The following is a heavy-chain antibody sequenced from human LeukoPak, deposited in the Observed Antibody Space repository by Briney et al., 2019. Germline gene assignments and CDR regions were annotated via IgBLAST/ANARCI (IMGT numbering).Heavy chain of an antibody. CDR1: GYTFTTYG. Sequence: ASVKVCCKASGYTFTTYGLSWVRQAPGQGLEWKGWISPYNGNTIYAQKVQGRVTMTTDTSTSTAYMELRSLRSDDTAVYYCARGDHYDGYGYYPGDYWGQGTLVTVSS. J-gene: IGHJ4*02. CDR3: ARGDHYDGYGYYPGDY. D-gene: IGHD3-22*01. CDR2: ISPYNGNT. V-gene: IGHV1-18*01.